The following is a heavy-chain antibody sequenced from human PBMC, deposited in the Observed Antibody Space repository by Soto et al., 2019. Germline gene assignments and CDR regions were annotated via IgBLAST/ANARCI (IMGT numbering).Heavy chain of an antibody. CDR2: INAGNGNT. V-gene: IGHV1-3*05. CDR3: ARSIVVVTALDY. CDR1: GYTFTSYA. Sequence: QVQLVQSGAEEKKPGASVKGSCKASGYTFTSYAMHWVRQAPGQRLEWMGWINAGNGNTKYSQKFQGRVTITRDTSASTAYMERSSLRSEDTAVYYCARSIVVVTALDYWGQGTLVTVSS. D-gene: IGHD2-21*02. J-gene: IGHJ4*02.